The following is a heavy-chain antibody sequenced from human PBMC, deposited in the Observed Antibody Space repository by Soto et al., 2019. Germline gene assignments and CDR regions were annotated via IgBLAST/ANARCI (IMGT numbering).Heavy chain of an antibody. J-gene: IGHJ6*02. CDR2: ISGSGGTT. CDR1: GFTFENYA. V-gene: IGHV3-23*01. D-gene: IGHD3-3*01. Sequence: GGSLRLSCVSSGFTFENYAMSWVRQAPGKGLEWVSAISGSGGTTYYSDSVKGRFTISRDNSKNTVYLQMNDLRVEDAAEYFCAKDSWAIFGVPAGEYYAMDVWGQGTTVTVSS. CDR3: AKDSWAIFGVPAGEYYAMDV.